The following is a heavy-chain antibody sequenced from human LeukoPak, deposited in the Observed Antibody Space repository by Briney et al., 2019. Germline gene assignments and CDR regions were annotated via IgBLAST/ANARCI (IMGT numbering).Heavy chain of an antibody. D-gene: IGHD4-17*01. CDR3: ARAMMTTVPNHDY. Sequence: GGSLRLSCAASVLAFSNYAMHWVRQAPGKGLEWVAVISYDGSNKYYTDSVKGRFTISRDNSKNTLYLQMNSLRAEDTAVYYCARAMMTTVPNHDYWGQGTLVTVSS. CDR1: VLAFSNYA. V-gene: IGHV3-30-3*01. J-gene: IGHJ4*02. CDR2: ISYDGSNK.